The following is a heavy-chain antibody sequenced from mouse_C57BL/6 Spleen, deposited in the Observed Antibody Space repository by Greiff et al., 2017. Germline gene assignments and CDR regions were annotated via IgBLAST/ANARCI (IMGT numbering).Heavy chain of an antibody. V-gene: IGHV1-15*01. Sequence: QVQLKQSGAELVRPGASVTLSCKASGYTFTDYEMHWVKQTPVHGLEWIGAIDPETGGTAYNQKFKGKAILTADKSSSTAYMELRSLTSEDSAVYYCTRSRVIYDGYSYYFDYWGQGTTLTVSS. D-gene: IGHD2-3*01. CDR1: GYTFTDYE. CDR2: IDPETGGT. CDR3: TRSRVIYDGYSYYFDY. J-gene: IGHJ2*01.